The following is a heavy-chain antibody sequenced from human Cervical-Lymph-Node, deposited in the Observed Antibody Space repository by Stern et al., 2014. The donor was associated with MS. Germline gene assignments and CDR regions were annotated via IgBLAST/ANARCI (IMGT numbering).Heavy chain of an antibody. Sequence: QVQLVQSGAEVKKSGASGKLSCKASGYTFTNYFLHWVRQAPGQGLEWMGIIDPSGGSTTYAQKFQGRVTVTRDTSTSTVYMELSSLKSEDTAVYYCAREGPYSNSSEVVNWGQGTLVTVSS. CDR3: AREGPYSNSSEVVN. CDR1: GYTFTNYF. V-gene: IGHV1-46*01. J-gene: IGHJ4*02. CDR2: IDPSGGST. D-gene: IGHD6-6*01.